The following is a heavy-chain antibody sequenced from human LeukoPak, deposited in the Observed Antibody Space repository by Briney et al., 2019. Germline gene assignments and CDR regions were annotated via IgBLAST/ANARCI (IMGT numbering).Heavy chain of an antibody. J-gene: IGHJ6*02. CDR1: GFTFGNYG. CDR2: ISSDGTTK. V-gene: IGHV3-30*18. Sequence: PGRSLRLSCEASGFTFGNYGMHWVRQAPGKGLEWVAVISSDGTTKYYGDSVKGRFTVSRDSSKNTLYLDLNSLRAEDAAVYYCAKPYCRATRCYLYLYGMDVWGQGTTVIVSS. CDR3: AKPYCRATRCYLYLYGMDV. D-gene: IGHD2-2*01.